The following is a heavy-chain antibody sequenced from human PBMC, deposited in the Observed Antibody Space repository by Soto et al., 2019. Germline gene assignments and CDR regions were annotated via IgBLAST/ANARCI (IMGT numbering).Heavy chain of an antibody. Sequence: SETLSLTCTVSGGSVSSGSYYWSWIRQLPGKGLEWIGYIYYSGSTNYNPSLKSRVTISVDTSKNQFSLKLSSVTAADTAVYYCARRYYSNPNWFDPWGQGTLVTVSS. J-gene: IGHJ5*02. CDR2: IYYSGST. D-gene: IGHD4-4*01. V-gene: IGHV4-61*01. CDR3: ARRYYSNPNWFDP. CDR1: GGSVSSGSYY.